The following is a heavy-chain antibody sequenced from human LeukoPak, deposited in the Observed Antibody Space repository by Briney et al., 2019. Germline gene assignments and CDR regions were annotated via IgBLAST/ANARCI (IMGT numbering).Heavy chain of an antibody. CDR1: GGFISSSSYY. D-gene: IGHD2-2*02. Sequence: SETLSLTCTVSGGFISSSSYYWGWIRQPPGKGLEWIVSIYYSGTTYYNPSLKSRVTISVDSSKNQFSLTLSSVTAADTAVYYCARHCSGISCYSDWGLGTLVTVSS. J-gene: IGHJ4*02. CDR3: ARHCSGISCYSD. V-gene: IGHV4-39*07. CDR2: IYYSGTT.